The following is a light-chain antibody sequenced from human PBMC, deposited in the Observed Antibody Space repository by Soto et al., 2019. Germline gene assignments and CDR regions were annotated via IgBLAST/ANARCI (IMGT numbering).Light chain of an antibody. CDR2: FAS. V-gene: IGKV1D-16*01. Sequence: DSHRTLSTSSLSASVRDTVTVTCRASQGISTLLAWYQQKTGKAPKSLIYFASSLQSGVPSRFTGSGSGIDFTLTISSLQPEDFATYYCQQFHSYPITFGQGTRLEIK. CDR1: QGISTL. CDR3: QQFHSYPIT. J-gene: IGKJ5*01.